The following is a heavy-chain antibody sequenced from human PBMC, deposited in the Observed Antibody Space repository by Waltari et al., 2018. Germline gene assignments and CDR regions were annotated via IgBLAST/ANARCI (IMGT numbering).Heavy chain of an antibody. J-gene: IGHJ4*02. CDR3: ATSIYYYGSGSYFDY. Sequence: QLQLQESGPGLVKPSETLSLTCTVSGGSINSSDYYWGWIRQPPGKGLEWIGNIYYSGSTYYNPSLKSRVTISVDTSKNQFSLKLRSVTAADTAVYYCATSIYYYGSGSYFDYWGQGPLVTVSS. CDR2: IYYSGST. CDR1: GGSINSSDYY. V-gene: IGHV4-39*01. D-gene: IGHD3-10*01.